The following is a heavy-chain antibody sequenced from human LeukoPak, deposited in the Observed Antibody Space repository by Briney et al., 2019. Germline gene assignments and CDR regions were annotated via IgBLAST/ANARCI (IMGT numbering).Heavy chain of an antibody. Sequence: PGGSLRLSCAASGFTVSSNHMSWVRKAPGKGLEWVSVIYSGGSTYYADSVKGRFTISRDNSKNTLYLQMNSLRAEDTAVYYCASIHDYGGHDYWGQGTLVTVSS. V-gene: IGHV3-66*01. J-gene: IGHJ4*02. CDR2: IYSGGST. CDR3: ASIHDYGGHDY. D-gene: IGHD4-17*01. CDR1: GFTVSSNH.